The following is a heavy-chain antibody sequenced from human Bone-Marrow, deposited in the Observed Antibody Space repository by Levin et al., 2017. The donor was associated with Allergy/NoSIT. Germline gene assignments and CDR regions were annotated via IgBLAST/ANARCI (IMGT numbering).Heavy chain of an antibody. CDR2: ISYDGSNK. J-gene: IGHJ4*02. Sequence: GGSLRLSCAASGFTFSSYGMHWVRQAPGKGLEWVAVISYDGSNKYYADSVKGRFTISRDNSKNTLYLQMNSLRAEDTAVYYCAKDQWELVYYFDYWGQGTLVTVSS. CDR1: GFTFSSYG. D-gene: IGHD1-26*01. CDR3: AKDQWELVYYFDY. V-gene: IGHV3-30*18.